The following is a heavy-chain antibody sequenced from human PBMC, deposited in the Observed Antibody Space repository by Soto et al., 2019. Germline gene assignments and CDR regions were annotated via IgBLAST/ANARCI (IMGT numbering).Heavy chain of an antibody. Sequence: SGGSLRLSCAASGFTFSSYAMIWVRQAPGKGLEWVSAISGSGGSTYYADSVKGRFTISRDNSKNTLYLQMNSLRAEDTAVYYCAKPGDSSSLVSSWFDPWGRGTLVTVSS. J-gene: IGHJ5*02. CDR2: ISGSGGST. CDR1: GFTFSSYA. V-gene: IGHV3-23*01. CDR3: AKPGDSSSLVSSWFDP. D-gene: IGHD6-6*01.